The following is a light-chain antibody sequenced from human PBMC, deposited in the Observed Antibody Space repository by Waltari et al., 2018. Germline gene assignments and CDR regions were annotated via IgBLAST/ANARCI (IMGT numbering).Light chain of an antibody. CDR1: QRVLYSSNNKNY. V-gene: IGKV4-1*01. CDR3: QQYYSTLL. J-gene: IGKJ4*01. Sequence: DIVMTQSPGSLAVYLGARATIHCKSSQRVLYSSNNKNYLAWYQQKPGQPPKLLIYWASTRESGVPDRFSGSGSETDFTLTISSLQAEDVAVYYCQQYYSTLLFGGGTKVEIK. CDR2: WAS.